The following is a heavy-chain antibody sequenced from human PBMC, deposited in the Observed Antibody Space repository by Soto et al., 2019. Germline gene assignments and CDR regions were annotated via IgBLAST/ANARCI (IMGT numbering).Heavy chain of an antibody. Sequence: QVQLVESGGGVVQPGRSLRLSCAASGFTFSSYGMHWVRQAPGKGLEWVAVISYDGSNKYYADSVKGRFTISRDNSKNTVYLQMNSLRAEDTAVYYCAKDPDITMIAYDMDVWGQGTTVTVSS. CDR3: AKDPDITMIAYDMDV. CDR2: ISYDGSNK. V-gene: IGHV3-30*18. J-gene: IGHJ6*02. CDR1: GFTFSSYG. D-gene: IGHD3-22*01.